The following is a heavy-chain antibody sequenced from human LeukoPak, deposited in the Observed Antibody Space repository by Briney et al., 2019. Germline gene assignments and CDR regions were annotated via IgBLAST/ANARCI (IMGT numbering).Heavy chain of an antibody. J-gene: IGHJ4*02. Sequence: GGSLRLSCAASGFTFSNYAMSWVRQAPGKGLQWVSSISATGGSTYYADSVKGRSTVSRDNAKNSLYLQMNSLRAEDTAVYYCARAHFSVVGLCDYWGQGTLVTVSS. CDR2: ISATGGST. D-gene: IGHD2-21*01. V-gene: IGHV3-23*01. CDR3: ARAHFSVVGLCDY. CDR1: GFTFSNYA.